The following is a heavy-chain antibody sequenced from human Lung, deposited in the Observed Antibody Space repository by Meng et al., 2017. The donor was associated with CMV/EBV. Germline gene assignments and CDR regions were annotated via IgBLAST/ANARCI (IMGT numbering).Heavy chain of an antibody. J-gene: IGHJ5*02. CDR3: ARGVNYDILTGP. V-gene: IGHV1-2*02. Sequence: SXXVSXXASGYTFTGYYVHWVRQAPGQGLEWMGWINPNSGGTNYAQKFQGRVTMTRDTSISTAYMELSRLRSDDTAVYYCARGVNYDILTGPWGQGTLVTVSS. CDR1: GYTFTGYY. D-gene: IGHD3-9*01. CDR2: INPNSGGT.